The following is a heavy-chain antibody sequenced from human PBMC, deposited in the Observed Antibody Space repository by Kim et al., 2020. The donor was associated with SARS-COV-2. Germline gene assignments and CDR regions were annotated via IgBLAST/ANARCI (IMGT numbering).Heavy chain of an antibody. D-gene: IGHD6-13*01. CDR1: GGTFSSYA. V-gene: IGHV1-69*04. CDR2: IIPILGIA. J-gene: IGHJ4*02. Sequence: SVKVSCKASGGTFSSYAISWVRQAPGQGLEWMGRIIPILGIANYAQKFQGRVTITADKSTSTAYMELSSLRSEDTAVYYCARDRYSSSWPFDYWGQGTLVTVSS. CDR3: ARDRYSSSWPFDY.